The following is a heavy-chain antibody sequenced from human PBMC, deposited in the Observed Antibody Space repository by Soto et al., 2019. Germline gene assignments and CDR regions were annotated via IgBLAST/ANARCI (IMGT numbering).Heavy chain of an antibody. CDR1: GFTVSSNY. J-gene: IGHJ6*03. CDR2: IYSGGST. V-gene: IGHV3-66*01. D-gene: IGHD3-10*01. CDR3: ARVSYGSGSYYNPDYYYYMDV. Sequence: GGSLRLSCAASGFTVSSNYMSWVRQAPGKGLEWVSVIYSGGSTYYADSVKGRFTISRDNSKNTLKLQMNSLRAEDTAVYYCARVSYGSGSYYNPDYYYYMDVWGKGTTVTVSS.